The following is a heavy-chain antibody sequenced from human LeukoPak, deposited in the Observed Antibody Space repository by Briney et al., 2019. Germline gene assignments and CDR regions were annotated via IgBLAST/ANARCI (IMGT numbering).Heavy chain of an antibody. CDR1: GFTFADYA. Sequence: PGRSLRLSFAPPGFTFADYAMHRVRKAPGKGLERVSGISWNSGSVGYAVSVKGRFTISRDNAKNSLYLQMNSLRAEDTAVYYCARDGPSGSYRIFNYWGQGTLVTVSS. CDR3: ARDGPSGSYRIFNY. J-gene: IGHJ4*02. V-gene: IGHV3-9*01. CDR2: ISWNSGSV. D-gene: IGHD1-26*01.